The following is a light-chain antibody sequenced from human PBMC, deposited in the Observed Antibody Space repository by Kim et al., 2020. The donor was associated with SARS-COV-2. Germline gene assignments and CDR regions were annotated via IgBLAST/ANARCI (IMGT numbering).Light chain of an antibody. CDR1: QSVSSSY. J-gene: IGKJ1*01. V-gene: IGKV3-20*01. Sequence: EVVLTQSPGTLSLSPGERATLSCRASQSVSSSYLGWYQQKPGQVPRLLIYGASTRATGIPDRISGSGSGTDFTLIISRVEPEDSAVYYCQQYGSSPPWTFGQGTKVDIK. CDR3: QQYGSSPPWT. CDR2: GAS.